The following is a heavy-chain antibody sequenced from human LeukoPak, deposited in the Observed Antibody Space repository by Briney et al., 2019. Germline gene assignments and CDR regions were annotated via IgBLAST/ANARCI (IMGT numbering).Heavy chain of an antibody. D-gene: IGHD5-18*01. CDR2: INHSGST. V-gene: IGHV4-34*01. CDR3: ARAPRYSYGYFDY. CDR1: GGSFSGYY. J-gene: IGHJ4*02. Sequence: PSQTLSLTCAAYGGSFSGYYWSWIRQPPGRGLEWIGEINHSGSTNYNPSLKSRVTISVDTSKNQFSLKLSSVTAADTAAYYCARAPRYSYGYFDYWGQGTLVTVSS.